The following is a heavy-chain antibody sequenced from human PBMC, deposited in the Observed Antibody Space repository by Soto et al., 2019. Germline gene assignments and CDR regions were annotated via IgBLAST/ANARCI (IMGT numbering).Heavy chain of an antibody. D-gene: IGHD3-3*01. Sequence: SETLSLTCAVSGGPISSGYYWAWLRQPPGKGLEWSGSIYHSGTTYYNPSLKSRVTISVDTSMNQFSLKLSSVTAADSALYYCSRTESVGYYPYCGQGILVTVSS. CDR1: GGPISSGYY. CDR3: SRTESVGYYPY. V-gene: IGHV4-38-2*01. J-gene: IGHJ4*01. CDR2: IYHSGTT.